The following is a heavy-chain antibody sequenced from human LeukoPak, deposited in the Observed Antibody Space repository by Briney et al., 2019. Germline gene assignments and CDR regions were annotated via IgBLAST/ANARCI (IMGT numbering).Heavy chain of an antibody. Sequence: GGSLTLSCAASGFTFSSYAMSWVRQAPGKGLEWVSSISGSGGSTYYADSVKGRFTISRDNSKNTLYLNMNSMRAEATAVYYCENLNVWGSYPHNWFDPWGQGTLVTVSS. CDR3: ENLNVWGSYPHNWFDP. V-gene: IGHV3-23*01. J-gene: IGHJ5*02. CDR2: ISGSGGST. D-gene: IGHD3-16*02. CDR1: GFTFSSYA.